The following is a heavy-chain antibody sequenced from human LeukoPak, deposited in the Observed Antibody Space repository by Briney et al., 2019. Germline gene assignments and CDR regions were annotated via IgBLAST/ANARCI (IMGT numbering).Heavy chain of an antibody. CDR2: INPSGGTT. CDR3: ARDRTIIAAAGDLQY. D-gene: IGHD6-13*01. J-gene: IGHJ1*01. CDR1: GYTFTSYY. V-gene: IGHV1-46*01. Sequence: GASVKVSCKASGYTFTSYYMQWVRQAPGQGLEWMGLINPSGGTTSYTQKFQGRVTMTRDTSTSTVYMEISSLRSEDTAVYYCARDRTIIAAAGDLQYWGQGTLVTVSS.